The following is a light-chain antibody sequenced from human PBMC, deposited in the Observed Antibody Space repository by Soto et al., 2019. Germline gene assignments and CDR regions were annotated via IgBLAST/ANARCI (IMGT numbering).Light chain of an antibody. J-gene: IGKJ4*01. CDR3: QQYGSPPLT. CDR1: QSVRNTY. V-gene: IGKV3-20*01. CDR2: GAS. Sequence: EIVLTQSPGTLSLSPGESATLSCRASQSVRNTYLAWYQQKTGQAPRLLIHGASSRATGIPDRFSGSGSGTDCTLTISRLEPEDFAVYYCQQYGSPPLTFGGGTKVEIK.